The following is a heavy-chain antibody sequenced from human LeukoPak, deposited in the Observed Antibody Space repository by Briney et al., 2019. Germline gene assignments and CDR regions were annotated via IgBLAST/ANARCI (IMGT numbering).Heavy chain of an antibody. J-gene: IGHJ3*02. D-gene: IGHD3-3*01. CDR2: IKQDGSEK. Sequence: GGSLRLSCAASGFTFSSYSMNWVRQAPGKGLEWVANIKQDGSEKYYVDSVKGRFTISRDNAKNSLYLQMNSLRAEDTAVYYCATAEPLNTYYDFWSGYYSRAFDIWGQGTMVTVSS. CDR1: GFTFSSYS. CDR3: ATAEPLNTYYDFWSGYYSRAFDI. V-gene: IGHV3-7*01.